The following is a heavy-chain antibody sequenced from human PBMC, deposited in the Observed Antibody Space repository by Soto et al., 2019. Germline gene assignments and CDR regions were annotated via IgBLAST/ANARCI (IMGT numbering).Heavy chain of an antibody. Sequence: LRLSCAASGFTVSSNYMSWVRQAPGKGLEWASVIYSGGSTYYADSVKGRFTISRDNSKNTLYLQMNSLRAEDTAVYYCASEYSAAAGTSYFDYWGQGTLVTVSS. V-gene: IGHV3-53*01. CDR2: IYSGGST. CDR1: GFTVSSNY. CDR3: ASEYSAAAGTSYFDY. J-gene: IGHJ4*02. D-gene: IGHD6-13*01.